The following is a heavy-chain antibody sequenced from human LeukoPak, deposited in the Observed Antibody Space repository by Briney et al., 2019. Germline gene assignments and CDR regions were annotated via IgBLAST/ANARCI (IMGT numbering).Heavy chain of an antibody. Sequence: ESLKISCQGSGYSFTNYWISWVRQMPGKGLEWMGRIDPSDSYTNYSPSFQGHVTISADKSISTAYLQWSSLKASDTAMYYCARLGAGQLAPDYWGQGTLVTVSS. V-gene: IGHV5-10-1*01. J-gene: IGHJ4*02. CDR3: ARLGAGQLAPDY. CDR2: IDPSDSYT. D-gene: IGHD6-13*01. CDR1: GYSFTNYW.